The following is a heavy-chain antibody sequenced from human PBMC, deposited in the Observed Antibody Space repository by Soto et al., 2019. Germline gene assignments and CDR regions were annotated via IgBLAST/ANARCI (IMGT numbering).Heavy chain of an antibody. CDR3: ARGGTWGARDFDY. CDR1: GYSFTTYG. D-gene: IGHD3-16*01. Sequence: QVQLVQSGGEVKRPGASVRVSCKASGYSFTTYGIGWVRQAPGQGLEWMGWISAYNGHTDYAQKFQGRVTMTTDTATNTVSMERRSLKFDDTAVYYCARGGTWGARDFDYWGQGTLVTVSS. J-gene: IGHJ4*02. CDR2: ISAYNGHT. V-gene: IGHV1-18*01.